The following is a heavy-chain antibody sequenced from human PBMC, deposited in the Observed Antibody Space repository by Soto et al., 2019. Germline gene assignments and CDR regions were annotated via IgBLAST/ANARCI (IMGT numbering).Heavy chain of an antibody. D-gene: IGHD5-18*01. CDR2: IIPIFGTA. J-gene: IGHJ6*02. CDR1: GGTFSSYA. V-gene: IGHV1-69*06. CDR3: AREDVDTAMVWRYYYYYYGMDV. Sequence: GASVKVSCKASGGTFSSYAISWVRQAPGQGLEWMGGIIPIFGTANYAQKFQGRVTITADKSTSTAYMELSSLRSEDTAVYYCAREDVDTAMVWRYYYYYYGMDVWCQGPTVTV.